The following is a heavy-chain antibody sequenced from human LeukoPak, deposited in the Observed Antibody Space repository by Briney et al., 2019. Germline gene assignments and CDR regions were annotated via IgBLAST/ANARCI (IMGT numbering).Heavy chain of an antibody. V-gene: IGHV1-69*04. CDR2: IIPILGIA. CDR1: GGTFSSYA. CDR3: ARERNDAFDI. Sequence: ASVKVSCKASGGTFSSYAISWVRQAPGQGLEWMGRIIPILGIANYAQKFQGRVTMTRDTSTSTVYMELSSLRSEDTAVYYCARERNDAFDIWGQGTKVTVSS. J-gene: IGHJ3*02.